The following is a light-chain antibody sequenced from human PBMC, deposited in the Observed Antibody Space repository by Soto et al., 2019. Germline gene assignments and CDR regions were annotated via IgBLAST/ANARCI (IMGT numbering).Light chain of an antibody. V-gene: IGKV3D-15*01. J-gene: IGKJ1*01. CDR1: QSVTTN. CDR2: DAS. Sequence: EIALTQSPATLSVSPGERATLSCRASQSVTTNLAWYQQKPGQAPRLLIYDASTRATGIPARFSGSGSGTEFTLTISSLQSEDFAVYYCQQYNNWLTWTFGQGTKVEIK. CDR3: QQYNNWLTWT.